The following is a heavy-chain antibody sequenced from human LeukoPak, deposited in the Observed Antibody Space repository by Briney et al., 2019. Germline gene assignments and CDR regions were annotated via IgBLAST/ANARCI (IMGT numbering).Heavy chain of an antibody. J-gene: IGHJ5*02. Sequence: ASVKVSCKASGYTFSNYGISWVRQAPGQWLEWMGWISADNGNTNYAQKLQGRVTMTTDTSTSTAYMELRSLRSDDTAVYYCARGPYNWNYNWFDPWGQGTLVTVSS. CDR1: GYTFSNYG. V-gene: IGHV1-18*01. CDR3: ARGPYNWNYNWFDP. CDR2: ISADNGNT. D-gene: IGHD1-7*01.